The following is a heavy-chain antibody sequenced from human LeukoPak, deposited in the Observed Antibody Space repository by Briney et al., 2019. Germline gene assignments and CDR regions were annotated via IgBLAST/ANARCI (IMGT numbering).Heavy chain of an antibody. D-gene: IGHD7-27*01. Sequence: GGSLRLSCTASGFTFGDYAMSWFRQAPGKGLEWVGFIRSKAYGGTTEYAASVKGRFTISRDDSKSIAYLQMNSLKTEDTAVYYCTRRVGANWEPYYFDYWGQGTLVTVSS. CDR1: GFTFGDYA. CDR3: TRRVGANWEPYYFDY. J-gene: IGHJ4*02. V-gene: IGHV3-49*03. CDR2: IRSKAYGGTT.